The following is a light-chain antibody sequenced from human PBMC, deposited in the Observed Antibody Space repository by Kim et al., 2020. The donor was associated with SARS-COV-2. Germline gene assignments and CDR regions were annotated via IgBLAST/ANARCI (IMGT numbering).Light chain of an antibody. Sequence: SYELTQPPSVSVSPGQTASITCSGDKLGDKYACWYQQKPGQSPVLVIYQDSKRPSGIPERFSGSNSGNTATLTFSGTQAMDEADYYCQAWDISAGVFGGGTQLTVL. J-gene: IGLJ3*02. CDR1: KLGDKY. CDR3: QAWDISAGV. V-gene: IGLV3-1*01. CDR2: QDS.